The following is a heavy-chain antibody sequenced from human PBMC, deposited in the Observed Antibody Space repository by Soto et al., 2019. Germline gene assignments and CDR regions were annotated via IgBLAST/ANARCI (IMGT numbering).Heavy chain of an antibody. V-gene: IGHV1-69*12. CDR3: ARDLGYSSSSSYYYYGMDV. D-gene: IGHD6-6*01. CDR2: IIPIFGTA. J-gene: IGHJ6*02. Sequence: QVQLVQSGAEVKKPGSSVKVSCKASGGTFSSYAISWVRQAPGQGLEWMGGIIPIFGTANYAQKFQGRVTITADESTSTAYMELSSLRSEDTAVYYCARDLGYSSSSSYYYYGMDVWGQGTTVTVSS. CDR1: GGTFSSYA.